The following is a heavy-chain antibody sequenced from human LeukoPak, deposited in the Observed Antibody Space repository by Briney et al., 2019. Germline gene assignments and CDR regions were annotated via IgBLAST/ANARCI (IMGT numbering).Heavy chain of an antibody. Sequence: GGSLRLSCAASGFTFSNAWMSWVRQAPGKGLEWVGRIKSKTDGGTTDYAAPVKGRFTISRDDSKNTLYLQMNSLKTEDTAVYYCTTTSSGWRHGMDVWGQGTTVTVSS. J-gene: IGHJ6*02. CDR1: GFTFSNAW. CDR2: IKSKTDGGTT. V-gene: IGHV3-15*01. D-gene: IGHD6-19*01. CDR3: TTTSSGWRHGMDV.